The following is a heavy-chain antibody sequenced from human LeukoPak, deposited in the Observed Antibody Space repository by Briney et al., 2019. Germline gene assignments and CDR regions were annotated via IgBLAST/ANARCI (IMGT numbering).Heavy chain of an antibody. Sequence: GGSLRLSCAASGFTFSNAWMSWVRQAPGKGLEWVGRIKSKTDGGTTDYAAPVKGRFTISRDDSKNTLYLQMNSLKTEDTAVYYCARVRGPDGDYFDYWGQGTLVTVSS. CDR1: GFTFSNAW. V-gene: IGHV3-15*01. D-gene: IGHD4-17*01. J-gene: IGHJ4*02. CDR3: ARVRGPDGDYFDY. CDR2: IKSKTDGGTT.